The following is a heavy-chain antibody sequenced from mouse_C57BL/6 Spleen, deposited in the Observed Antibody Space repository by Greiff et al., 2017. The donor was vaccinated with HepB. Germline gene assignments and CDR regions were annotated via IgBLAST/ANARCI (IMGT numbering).Heavy chain of an antibody. CDR2: IDPSDSET. CDR3: ARPRYYYGSSYLYYYAMDY. CDR1: GYTFTSYW. Sequence: QVQLQQSGAELVRPGSSVKLSCKASGYTFTSYWMHWVKQRPIQGLEWIGNIDPSDSETHYNQKFKDKATLTVDKSSSTAYMQLSSLTSEDSAVYYCARPRYYYGSSYLYYYAMDYWGQGTSVTVSS. V-gene: IGHV1-52*01. J-gene: IGHJ4*01. D-gene: IGHD1-1*01.